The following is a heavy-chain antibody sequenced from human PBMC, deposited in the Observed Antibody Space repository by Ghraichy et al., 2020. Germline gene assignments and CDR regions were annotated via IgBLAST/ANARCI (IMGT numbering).Heavy chain of an antibody. CDR1: GGSFSGYY. Sequence: SQTLSLTCAVYGGSFSGYYWSWIRQPPGKGLEWIGEINHSGSTNYNPSLKSRVTISVDTSKNQFSLKLSSVTAADTAVYYCARGHGYCSGGSCKGIYFQHWGQGTLVTVSS. J-gene: IGHJ1*01. D-gene: IGHD2-15*01. CDR3: ARGHGYCSGGSCKGIYFQH. CDR2: INHSGST. V-gene: IGHV4-34*01.